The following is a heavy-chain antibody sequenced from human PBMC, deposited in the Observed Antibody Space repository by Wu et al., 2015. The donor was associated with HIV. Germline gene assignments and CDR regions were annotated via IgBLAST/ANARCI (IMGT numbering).Heavy chain of an antibody. J-gene: IGHJ6*02. V-gene: IGHV1-69*05. Sequence: QVQLMQSGAEVKRPGSSVKISCKTSRDTFIDYAVDWVRQAPGQGLEWMGGIIPIFATTTYAQKFQGRLTIKTDTATSTAYMELASLKSEDTAIYYCARGDVVVAAGTFNSYHYVMNVWGQGTTVTVPS. D-gene: IGHD2-21*02. CDR1: RDTFIDYA. CDR2: IIPIFATT. CDR3: ARGDVVVAAGTFNSYHYVMNV.